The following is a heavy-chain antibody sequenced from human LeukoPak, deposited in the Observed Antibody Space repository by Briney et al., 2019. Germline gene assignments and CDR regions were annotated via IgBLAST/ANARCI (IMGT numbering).Heavy chain of an antibody. Sequence: GGSLRLSCAASGFTFSSYGMIWVRQAPGKGLEWGSGISGSGDNTYYADSVKGRFTISRDNSKNTLYLPMNSLRAEDTAIYFCAKHYYDFWSTYHFFDYWGQGTLVTVSS. CDR1: GFTFSSYG. CDR3: AKHYYDFWSTYHFFDY. J-gene: IGHJ4*02. V-gene: IGHV3-23*01. CDR2: ISGSGDNT. D-gene: IGHD3-3*01.